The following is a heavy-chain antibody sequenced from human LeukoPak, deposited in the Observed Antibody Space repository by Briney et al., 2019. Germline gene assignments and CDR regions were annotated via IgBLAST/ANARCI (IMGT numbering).Heavy chain of an antibody. CDR3: ARRFLNWFDP. V-gene: IGHV4-59*08. D-gene: IGHD2/OR15-2a*01. CDR2: IYYSGST. CDR1: GGSISSYY. J-gene: IGHJ5*02. Sequence: SETLSLTCTVSGGSISSYYWSWIRQPPGKGLEWIGDIYYSGSTNYNPSLTSRGPISVDTSKNQSSLKLSSVTAADTAVYYCARRFLNWFDPWGQGTLVTVSS.